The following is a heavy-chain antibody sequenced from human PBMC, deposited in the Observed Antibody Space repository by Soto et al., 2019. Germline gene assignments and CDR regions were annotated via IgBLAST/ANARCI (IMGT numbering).Heavy chain of an antibody. Sequence: LRLSCAASGFTFDDYAMHWVRQAPGKGLEWVSGISWNSGSIGYADSVKGRFTISRDNAKNSLYLQMNSLRAEDTALYYCAKDIVPDGYCSGGSCSGGVRYYYYGMDVWGQGTTVTVSS. CDR3: AKDIVPDGYCSGGSCSGGVRYYYYGMDV. CDR2: ISWNSGSI. CDR1: GFTFDDYA. D-gene: IGHD2-15*01. J-gene: IGHJ6*02. V-gene: IGHV3-9*01.